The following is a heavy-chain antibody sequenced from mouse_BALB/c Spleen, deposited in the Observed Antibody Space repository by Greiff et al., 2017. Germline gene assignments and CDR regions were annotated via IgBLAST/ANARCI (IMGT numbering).Heavy chain of an antibody. CDR2: IRNKANGYTT. CDR3: AREPYYGSRGYAMDY. V-gene: IGHV7-3*02. CDR1: GFTFTDYY. J-gene: IGHJ4*01. Sequence: EVKLVESGGGLVQPGGSLRLSCATSGFTFTDYYMSWVRQPPGKALEWLGFIRNKANGYTTEYSASVKGRFTISRDNSQSILYLQMNTLRAEDSATYYCAREPYYGSRGYAMDYWGQGTSVTVSS. D-gene: IGHD1-1*01.